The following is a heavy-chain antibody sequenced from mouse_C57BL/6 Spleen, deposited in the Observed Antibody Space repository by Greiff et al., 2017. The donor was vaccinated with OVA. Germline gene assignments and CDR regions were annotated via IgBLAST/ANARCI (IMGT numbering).Heavy chain of an antibody. Sequence: VKLVESGPELVKPGASVKISCKASGYAFSSSWMNWVKQRPGKGLEWIGRIYPGDGDTNYNGKFKGKATLTADKSSSTAYMQLSSLTSEDSAVYFCARSWDGRYFDYWGQGTTLTVSS. CDR3: ARSWDGRYFDY. V-gene: IGHV1-82*01. CDR2: IYPGDGDT. D-gene: IGHD4-1*01. CDR1: GYAFSSSW. J-gene: IGHJ2*01.